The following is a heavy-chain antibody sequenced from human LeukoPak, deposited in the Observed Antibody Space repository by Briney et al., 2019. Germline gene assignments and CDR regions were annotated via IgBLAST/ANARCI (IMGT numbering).Heavy chain of an antibody. V-gene: IGHV3-30*02. D-gene: IGHD3-10*01. CDR1: GFTFSSYG. CDR2: IRYDGSNK. J-gene: IGHJ4*02. CDR3: AKDARVTMVRGVSYYFDY. Sequence: EGSLRLSCAASGFTFSSYGMHWVRQAPGKGLEWVAFIRYDGSNKYYADSVKGRFTISRDNSKNTLYLQMNSLRAEDTAVYYCAKDARVTMVRGVSYYFDYWGQGTLVTVSS.